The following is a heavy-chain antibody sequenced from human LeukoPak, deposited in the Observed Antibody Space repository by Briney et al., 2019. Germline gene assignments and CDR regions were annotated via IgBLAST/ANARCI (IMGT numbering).Heavy chain of an antibody. CDR3: ARGEWRPYGSGSYRY. V-gene: IGHV4-39*07. J-gene: IGHJ4*02. CDR2: XYYSGST. D-gene: IGHD3-10*01. CDR1: GGSISSSSYY. Sequence: SETLSLTCTVSGGSISSSSYYWGXXXXXXXXXXXXXXXXYYSGSTYYNPSLKSRVTISVDTSKNQFSLKLSSVTAADTAVYYCARGEWRPYGSGSYRYWGQGTLVTVSS.